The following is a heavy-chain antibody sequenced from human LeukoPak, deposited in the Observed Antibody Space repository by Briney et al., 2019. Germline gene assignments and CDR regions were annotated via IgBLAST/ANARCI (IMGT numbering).Heavy chain of an antibody. CDR2: FDPEDGET. Sequence: ASVKVSCKVSGYTLTESSMHWVRQAPGKGLEWMGGFDPEDGETIYAQKFQGRVTMTEDTSTDTAYMELSSLRSEDTAVYYCATIRAAAGPLDAFDIWGQGTMVTVS. CDR1: GYTLTESS. CDR3: ATIRAAAGPLDAFDI. V-gene: IGHV1-24*01. J-gene: IGHJ3*02. D-gene: IGHD6-13*01.